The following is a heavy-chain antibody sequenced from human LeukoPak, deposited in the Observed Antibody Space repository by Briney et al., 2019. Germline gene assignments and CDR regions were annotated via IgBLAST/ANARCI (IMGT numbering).Heavy chain of an antibody. Sequence: GRSLRLSCAASGFTFDDYAMHWVRQAPGKGLEWVSGISWNSGSIGYADSVKGRFTISRDNAKNSLYLQMNSLRAEDTAMYYCARDSAGNDYWGQGTLVTVSS. CDR3: ARDSAGNDY. J-gene: IGHJ4*02. CDR2: ISWNSGSI. CDR1: GFTFDDYA. V-gene: IGHV3-9*01. D-gene: IGHD6-13*01.